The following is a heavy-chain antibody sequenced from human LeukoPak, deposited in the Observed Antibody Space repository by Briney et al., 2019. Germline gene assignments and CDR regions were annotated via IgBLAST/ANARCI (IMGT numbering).Heavy chain of an antibody. V-gene: IGHV1-46*01. J-gene: IGHJ4*02. CDR3: ARDTYGSDY. D-gene: IGHD3-10*01. CDR2: ITPSDGST. Sequence: GASVKVSCKASGYTFSDHHMHWVRQAPGRGLEWMGKITPSDGSTTYAQKFQDRVTMTRDTSTSTVYMELNSLTSEDTAVYYCARDTYGSDYWGQGTLVTVSS. CDR1: GYTFSDHH.